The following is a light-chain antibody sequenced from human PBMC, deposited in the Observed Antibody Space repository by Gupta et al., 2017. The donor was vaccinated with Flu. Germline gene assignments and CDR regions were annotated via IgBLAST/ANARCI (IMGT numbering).Light chain of an antibody. J-gene: IGLJ3*02. CDR1: SSNIRSNY. CDR2: RND. Sequence: RITIGCFASSSNIRSNYVYWYQQHPGTAPKLLIYRNDQRPSGVPGRFSGSKSGTSASLAISGLRSEDEANYFCAAWDDSLRGRLFGGGTELTVL. V-gene: IGLV1-47*01. CDR3: AAWDDSLRGRL.